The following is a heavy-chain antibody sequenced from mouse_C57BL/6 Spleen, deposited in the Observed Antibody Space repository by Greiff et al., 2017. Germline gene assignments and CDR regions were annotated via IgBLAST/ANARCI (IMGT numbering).Heavy chain of an antibody. CDR3: ARGTTTVVPYAMDY. CDR2: IDPSDSET. D-gene: IGHD1-1*01. V-gene: IGHV1-52*01. CDR1: GYTFTSYW. J-gene: IGHJ4*01. Sequence: QVQLQQPGAELVRPGSSVKLSCKASGYTFTSYWMHWVKQRPIQGLEWIGNIDPSDSETHYNQKFKDKATLTVDKSSSTAYMQLSSLTSEDSAVYYCARGTTTVVPYAMDYWGQGTSVTVSS.